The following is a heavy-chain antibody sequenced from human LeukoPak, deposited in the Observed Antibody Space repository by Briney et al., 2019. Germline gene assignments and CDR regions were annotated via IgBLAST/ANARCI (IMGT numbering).Heavy chain of an antibody. D-gene: IGHD1-1*01. CDR1: GFTFSSYW. CDR3: ASSALNDGYYYYYYMDV. J-gene: IGHJ6*03. V-gene: IGHV3-7*01. CDR2: IKQDGSEK. Sequence: GGSLRLSCAASGFTFSSYWMSWVRQAPGKGLEWVANIKQDGSEKYYVDSVKGRFTISRDNAKNSLYLQMNSLRAEDTAVYYCASSALNDGYYYYYYMDVWGKGTTVTAS.